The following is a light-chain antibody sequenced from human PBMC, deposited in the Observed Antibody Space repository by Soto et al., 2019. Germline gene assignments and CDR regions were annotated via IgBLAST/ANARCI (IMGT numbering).Light chain of an antibody. V-gene: IGLV1-40*03. CDR3: QSYDTRLSGYV. Sequence: QSALTRSPSVSGAPGQRVTLSCTGSSSNIGAGYDVHWYQQLPGAAPKLLIYDNNNRPSGVPDRFSGSKSGASASLAITGLQAEDEADYYCQSYDTRLSGYVFGTGTKVTVL. CDR1: SSNIGAGYD. CDR2: DNN. J-gene: IGLJ1*01.